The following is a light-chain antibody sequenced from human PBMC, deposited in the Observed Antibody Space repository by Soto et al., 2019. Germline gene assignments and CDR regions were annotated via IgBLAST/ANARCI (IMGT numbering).Light chain of an antibody. V-gene: IGKV1-27*01. CDR2: AAS. Sequence: DIQMTQSPSSLSASVGDRVTITCRASQGITNYLAWYQQKPGKVPKLLIYAASTLQSGIPSRFSGSGSCTDFTLNISSLPPEDVATYYGQKYNSAPLTFGGGTKVDIK. CDR3: QKYNSAPLT. CDR1: QGITNY. J-gene: IGKJ4*01.